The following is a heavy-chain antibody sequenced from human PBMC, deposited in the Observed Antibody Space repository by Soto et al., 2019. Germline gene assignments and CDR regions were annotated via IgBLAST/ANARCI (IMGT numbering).Heavy chain of an antibody. J-gene: IGHJ3*02. Sequence: EVQLLESGGGLVQPGGSLRLSCAASGFTFSSYAMSWVRQAPGKGLEWVSAISGSGGSTYYADSVKGRFTISRDNSKNTLDLHMNSLRAEDTAVYYCTRRYSSSGYGGGAFDIWGQGTMVTVSS. CDR3: TRRYSSSGYGGGAFDI. CDR2: ISGSGGST. CDR1: GFTFSSYA. D-gene: IGHD6-13*01. V-gene: IGHV3-23*01.